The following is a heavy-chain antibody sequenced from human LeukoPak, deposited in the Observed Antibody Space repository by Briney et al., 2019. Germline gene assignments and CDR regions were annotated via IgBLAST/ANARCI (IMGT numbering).Heavy chain of an antibody. V-gene: IGHV1-18*04. Sequence: ASVKVSCKASGYSFTNYGITWVRQAPGQGLEWMGWISAYNGKTNYAQKFQGRVTMTEDTSTDTAYMELSSLRSEDTAVYYCATPWNYVSAFDIWGQGTMVTVSS. CDR3: ATPWNYVSAFDI. CDR1: GYSFTNYG. J-gene: IGHJ3*02. D-gene: IGHD1-7*01. CDR2: ISAYNGKT.